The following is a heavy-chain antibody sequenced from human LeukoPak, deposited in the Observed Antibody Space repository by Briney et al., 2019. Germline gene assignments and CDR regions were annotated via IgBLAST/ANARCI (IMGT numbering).Heavy chain of an antibody. CDR2: IYTSGST. Sequence: SQTLSLTCTVSGGSISSGSYYWSWIRQPAGKGLEWIARIYTSGSTNYNPSLKSRVTISVDTSKNQFSLKLSSVTAADTAVYYCAREIVVVPAAIWFDPWGQGTLVTVSS. D-gene: IGHD2-2*01. CDR1: GGSISSGSYY. CDR3: AREIVVVPAAIWFDP. V-gene: IGHV4-61*02. J-gene: IGHJ5*02.